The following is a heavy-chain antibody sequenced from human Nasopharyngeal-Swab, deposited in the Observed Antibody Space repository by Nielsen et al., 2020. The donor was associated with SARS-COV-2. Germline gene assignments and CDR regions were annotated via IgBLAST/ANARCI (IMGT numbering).Heavy chain of an antibody. D-gene: IGHD5-18*01. Sequence: SVKVSCKASGGTFSSYAISWVRQAPGQGLEWMGGIIPIFGTANYAQKFQGRVTITADESTSTAYMELSSLRSEDTAVYYCASEGAPIDSYGFRDKGLLGYWGQGTLVTVSS. V-gene: IGHV1-69*13. CDR3: ASEGAPIDSYGFRDKGLLGY. J-gene: IGHJ4*02. CDR2: IIPIFGTA. CDR1: GGTFSSYA.